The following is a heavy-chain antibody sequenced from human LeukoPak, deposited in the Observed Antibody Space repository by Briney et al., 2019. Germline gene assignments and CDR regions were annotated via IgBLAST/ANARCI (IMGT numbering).Heavy chain of an antibody. CDR2: IYSGGST. Sequence: GGSLRLSCAASGFAVSSNYMSWVRQAPGKGLEWVSVIYSGGSTYYADSVKGRFTISRHNSKNTLYLQMNSLRAEDTAVYYCARTEDTAIGLFDYWGQGTLVTVSS. D-gene: IGHD5-18*01. CDR1: GFAVSSNY. V-gene: IGHV3-53*04. CDR3: ARTEDTAIGLFDY. J-gene: IGHJ4*02.